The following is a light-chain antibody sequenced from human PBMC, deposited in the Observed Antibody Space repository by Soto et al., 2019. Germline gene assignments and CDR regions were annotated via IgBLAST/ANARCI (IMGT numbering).Light chain of an antibody. CDR1: QSIRSY. CDR2: AGS. V-gene: IGKV1-39*01. J-gene: IGKJ5*01. CDR3: QQSYSIPPT. Sequence: DIQMTQSPSSLSASVGDRVTITCRASQSIRSYLNWYQQKPGKAPKLLLYAGSSLQSGVPSRFSSSESGTDFTLIINSLHPEDFATYYCQQSYSIPPTFGQGTRLEIK.